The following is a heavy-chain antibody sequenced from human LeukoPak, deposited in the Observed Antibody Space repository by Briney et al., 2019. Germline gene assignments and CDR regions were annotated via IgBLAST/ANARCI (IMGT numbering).Heavy chain of an antibody. V-gene: IGHV4-4*02. J-gene: IGHJ4*02. Sequence: PSGTLSLTCSVSGAALENLHWWTWVRQPPGQCPEWIGEVFHSGTTNDNPSLKSRVTMSADKSKNQFSLTLNSVTAADTATYYCARAVGDYMRYGGYFIDSWGQGTLVVVSS. D-gene: IGHD3-22*01. CDR1: GAALENLHW. CDR3: ARAVGDYMRYGGYFIDS. CDR2: VFHSGTT.